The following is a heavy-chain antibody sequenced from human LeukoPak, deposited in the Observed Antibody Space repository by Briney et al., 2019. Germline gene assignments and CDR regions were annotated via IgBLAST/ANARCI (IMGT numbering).Heavy chain of an antibody. J-gene: IGHJ5*02. CDR3: ARDLYKYSGYDLAWFDP. Sequence: SETLSLTCTVSGGSISSSSYYWSWIRQPAGKGLEWIGRIYTSGSTNYNPSLKSRVTMSVDTSKNQFSLKLSSVTAADTAVYYCARDLYKYSGYDLAWFDPWGQGTLVTVSS. V-gene: IGHV4-61*02. D-gene: IGHD5-12*01. CDR2: IYTSGST. CDR1: GGSISSSSYY.